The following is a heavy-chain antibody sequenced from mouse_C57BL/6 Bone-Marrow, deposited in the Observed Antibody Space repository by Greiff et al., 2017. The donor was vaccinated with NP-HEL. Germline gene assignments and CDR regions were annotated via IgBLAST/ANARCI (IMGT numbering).Heavy chain of an antibody. Sequence: EVKLVESEGGLVQPGSSMKLSCTASGFTFSDYYMAWVRQVPEKGLEWVANINYDGSSTYYLDSLKSRFIISRDNAKNILYLQMSSLKSEDTATYYCARDGELDWYFDVWGTGTTVTVSS. D-gene: IGHD4-1*01. CDR3: ARDGELDWYFDV. V-gene: IGHV5-16*01. CDR1: GFTFSDYY. CDR2: INYDGSST. J-gene: IGHJ1*03.